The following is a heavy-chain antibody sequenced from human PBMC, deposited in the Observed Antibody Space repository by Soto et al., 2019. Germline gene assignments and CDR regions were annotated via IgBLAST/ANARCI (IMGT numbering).Heavy chain of an antibody. V-gene: IGHV3-23*01. CDR1: GFTFSSYA. Sequence: EVQLLESGGGLVQPGGSLRLSCAASGFTFSSYAMSWVRQAPGKGLEWVSAISGSGGSTYYVDSVKGRVTISRDNSKNTLYLQMNSLRAEDTSINYCAKDLIAAAEPYNWFHPWGQGTLVTFSS. J-gene: IGHJ5*02. CDR3: AKDLIAAAEPYNWFHP. CDR2: ISGSGGST. D-gene: IGHD6-13*01.